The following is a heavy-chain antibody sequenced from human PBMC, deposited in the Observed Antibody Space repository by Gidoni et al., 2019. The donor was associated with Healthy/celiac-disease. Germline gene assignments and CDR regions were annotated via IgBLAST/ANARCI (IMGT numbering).Heavy chain of an antibody. CDR2: IYPVDSDT. Sequence: EVQLVQSGAEVKKPGESLKISCKGSGYSFTSYWIGWVRQMPGKGLEWMVIIYPVDSDTRYSPSFQGQVTISADKSISTAYLQWSSLKASDTAMYYCARRQSQFQLRFLEFPGDYGMDVWGQGTTVTVSS. CDR3: ARRQSQFQLRFLEFPGDYGMDV. D-gene: IGHD3-3*01. CDR1: GYSFTSYW. V-gene: IGHV5-51*01. J-gene: IGHJ6*02.